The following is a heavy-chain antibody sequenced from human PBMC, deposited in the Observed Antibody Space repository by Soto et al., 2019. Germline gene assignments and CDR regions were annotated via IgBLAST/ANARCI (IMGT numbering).Heavy chain of an antibody. Sequence: QVQLVESGGGVVQPGRSLRLSCAASGFTFSRYAMHWVRQAPGKGLEWVAVISYDGSNKYYADSVKGRFTISRDNSKNTLHMQMNSLRAEDTAVYYCAREGDYDSSGTLDYWGQGTLVTVYS. CDR3: AREGDYDSSGTLDY. D-gene: IGHD3-22*01. CDR2: ISYDGSNK. V-gene: IGHV3-30-3*01. CDR1: GFTFSRYA. J-gene: IGHJ4*02.